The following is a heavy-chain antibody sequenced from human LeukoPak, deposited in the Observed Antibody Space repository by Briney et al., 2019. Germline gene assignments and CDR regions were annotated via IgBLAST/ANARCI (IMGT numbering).Heavy chain of an antibody. J-gene: IGHJ4*02. V-gene: IGHV4-59*01. CDR3: ARLPSAGYGYIED. Sequence: PSETLSLSCTVSGDSIRSFFWSWVRQPPGKGLEWIGFFYYTGSTNYNPSLKSRVSISVDTSTNQLSLNLTSVTAADTAVYYCARLPSAGYGYIEDWGQGALVTVSS. CDR1: GDSIRSFF. D-gene: IGHD4-17*01. CDR2: FYYTGST.